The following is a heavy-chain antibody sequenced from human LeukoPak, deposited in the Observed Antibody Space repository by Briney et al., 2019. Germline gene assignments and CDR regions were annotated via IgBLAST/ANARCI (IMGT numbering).Heavy chain of an antibody. CDR2: IYYSGYT. J-gene: IGHJ5*02. CDR1: GGSLSSDY. V-gene: IGHV4-59*08. Sequence: PSETLSLTCTVSGGSLSSDYWSWIRQPPGKGLEWIAYIYYSGYTNYNPSLKSRVTISVDTSKNQFSLKLTSMTAADTAVYYCARAMNRSGDYLGFDPWGLGIVVTVSS. CDR3: ARAMNRSGDYLGFDP. D-gene: IGHD3-3*01.